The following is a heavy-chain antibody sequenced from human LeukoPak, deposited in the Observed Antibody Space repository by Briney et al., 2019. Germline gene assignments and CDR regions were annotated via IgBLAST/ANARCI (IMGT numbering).Heavy chain of an antibody. V-gene: IGHV4-39*07. D-gene: IGHD3-10*01. CDR1: GGSISSSSYY. CDR2: IYYSGST. J-gene: IGHJ6*03. Sequence: SETLSLTCTVSGGSISSSSYYWGWIRQPPGKGLEWIGSIYYSGSTYYNPSLKSRVTISVDTSKNQFSLKLSSATAADTAVYYCARAKPSYGYYYYMDVWGKGTTVTVSS. CDR3: ARAKPSYGYYYYMDV.